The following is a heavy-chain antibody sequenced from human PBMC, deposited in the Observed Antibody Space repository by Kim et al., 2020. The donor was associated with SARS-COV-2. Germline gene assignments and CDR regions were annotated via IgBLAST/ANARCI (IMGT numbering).Heavy chain of an antibody. CDR2: ISGGGGST. J-gene: IGHJ6*02. V-gene: IGHV3-23*01. CDR1: GFTFSTSV. D-gene: IGHD3-16*01. Sequence: GGSLRLSCAASGFTFSTSVMNWVRQAPGQGLEWVSSISGGGGSTYYADSAKGRLTISRDNSKNTLYLQVNSLRAEDTAIYYCAKGGGVDVWGQGTTVTVSS. CDR3: AKGGGVDV.